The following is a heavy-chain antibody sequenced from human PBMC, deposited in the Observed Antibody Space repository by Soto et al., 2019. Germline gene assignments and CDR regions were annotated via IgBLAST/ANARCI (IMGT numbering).Heavy chain of an antibody. CDR1: GFTFSTYA. CDR3: AKRPSQRDY. V-gene: IGHV3-23*01. Sequence: EVQVLESGGDLVQPGGSLRLSCAASGFTFSTYAMSWVRQAPGKGLEWVSSISSSGGSTYYADSVKGRFTISRDNSKSTLYLQMNGLRAEDTAIYYCAKRPSQRDYWGQGTLVTVSS. CDR2: ISSSGGST. J-gene: IGHJ4*02.